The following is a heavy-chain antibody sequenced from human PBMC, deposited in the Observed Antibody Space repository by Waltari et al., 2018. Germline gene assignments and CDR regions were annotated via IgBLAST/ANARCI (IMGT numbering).Heavy chain of an antibody. V-gene: IGHV3-53*02. Sequence: EVQLVETGGGSIQPGGSLRPSCPASGLTVSNNYMSWVRQAPGKGLEVVSVIYSGGTTHYAYAVKGRFTISRDNAKNTLYLQMNSLRAEDTAVYYCATSPSRSFWGQGTLVTVSS. CDR2: IYSGGTT. CDR1: GLTVSNNY. J-gene: IGHJ4*02. CDR3: ATSPSRSF.